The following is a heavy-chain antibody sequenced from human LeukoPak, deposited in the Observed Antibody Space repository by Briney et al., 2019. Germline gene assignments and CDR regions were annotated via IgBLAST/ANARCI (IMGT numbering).Heavy chain of an antibody. CDR1: GYTFIGYY. J-gene: IGHJ3*02. CDR3: ARVYFFGWELLSQGAFDI. CDR2: INPNSGGT. V-gene: IGHV1-2*02. Sequence: GASVKVSCKASGYTFIGYYIHWVRQAPGQGLEWMGWINPNSGGTNYAQKFQGRVTMTRDTSISTAYMELSRLRSDDTAVYYCARVYFFGWELLSQGAFDIWGQGTMVTVSS. D-gene: IGHD1-26*01.